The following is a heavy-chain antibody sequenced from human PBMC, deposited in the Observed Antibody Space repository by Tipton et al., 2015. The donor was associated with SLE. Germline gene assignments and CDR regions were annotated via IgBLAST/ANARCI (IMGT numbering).Heavy chain of an antibody. V-gene: IGHV4-31*03. Sequence: TLSLTCTVSGASISRGGYYWSWIRQHPGKGLEWIGHIYYTGSTNYNPSLQSRVTISLNKSKNQFSLNLSSVTAADTAVYYCARGMAKLGAFDIWGQGTTATFSS. CDR2: IYYTGST. J-gene: IGHJ3*02. D-gene: IGHD6-13*01. CDR1: GASISRGGYY. CDR3: ARGMAKLGAFDI.